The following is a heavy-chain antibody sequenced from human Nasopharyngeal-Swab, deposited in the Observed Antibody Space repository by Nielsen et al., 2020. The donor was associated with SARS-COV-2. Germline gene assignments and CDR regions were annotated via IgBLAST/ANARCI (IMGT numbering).Heavy chain of an antibody. Sequence: GWSLRLSCAASGFTFSSYSMNWVRQAPGKGLEWVSSISSSSSYIYYADSVKGRFTISRDNAKNSLYLQMNSLRAGDTAVYYCARDGGGCSSTSYYTWGQGTLVTVSS. CDR1: GFTFSSYS. D-gene: IGHD2-2*02. CDR2: ISSSSSYI. V-gene: IGHV3-21*01. CDR3: ARDGGGCSSTSYYT. J-gene: IGHJ4*02.